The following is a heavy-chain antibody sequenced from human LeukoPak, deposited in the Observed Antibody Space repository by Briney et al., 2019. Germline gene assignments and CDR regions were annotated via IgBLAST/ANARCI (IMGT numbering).Heavy chain of an antibody. V-gene: IGHV1-2*04. Sequence: GASVKVSCKASGYTFTGYYMHWVRQAPGQGLEWMGWINPNSGGTNYAQKFQGWVTMTRDTSISTAYMELSRLRSDDTAVYYCARASPNSSGWPNDAFDIWGQGTMVTVSS. J-gene: IGHJ3*02. CDR1: GYTFTGYY. CDR3: ARASPNSSGWPNDAFDI. D-gene: IGHD6-19*01. CDR2: INPNSGGT.